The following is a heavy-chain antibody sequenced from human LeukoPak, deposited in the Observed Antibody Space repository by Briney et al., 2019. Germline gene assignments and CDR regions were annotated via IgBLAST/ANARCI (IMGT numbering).Heavy chain of an antibody. Sequence: GGSLRLSCAASGFTFSSYSMNWVRQAPGKGPEWVSSISSSSSYIHYADSVKGRFTISRDNAKNSLFLQMNSLRAEDTAVYYCARDRPSGCSGGSCYTPAAFQHWGQGTLVTVSS. J-gene: IGHJ1*01. V-gene: IGHV3-21*01. CDR3: ARDRPSGCSGGSCYTPAAFQH. CDR1: GFTFSSYS. D-gene: IGHD2-15*01. CDR2: ISSSSSYI.